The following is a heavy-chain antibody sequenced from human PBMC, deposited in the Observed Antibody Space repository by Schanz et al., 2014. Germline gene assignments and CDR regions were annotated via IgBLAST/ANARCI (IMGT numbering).Heavy chain of an antibody. CDR2: ISSGGGST. D-gene: IGHD6-6*01. J-gene: IGHJ1*01. V-gene: IGHV3-23*01. CDR3: AREEARPEYFQY. Sequence: EVQLSESGGGLVQPGGSLRLSCASSGFSFTTYAMSWVRQAPGKGLEWVSYISSGGGSTYYADSVKGRFTISRDNSKSTLYLQRKRLRDEDTDVYYCAREEARPEYFQYWGHGTLVTVSS. CDR1: GFSFTTYA.